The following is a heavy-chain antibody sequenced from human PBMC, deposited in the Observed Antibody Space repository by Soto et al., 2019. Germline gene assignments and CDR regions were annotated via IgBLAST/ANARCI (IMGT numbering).Heavy chain of an antibody. J-gene: IGHJ4*02. V-gene: IGHV4-59*01. CDR3: ATRPPVGAYFAVFDY. Sequence: SETLSLTCTVSGVSISGFYWSWXRQSPGKEPEGIGYVHHSGTTNYNPSLESRVTMSLDTSKNQFSLKLNSVTAADTAVYYFATRPPVGAYFAVFDYWRQGTLDTVSP. D-gene: IGHD3-16*01. CDR2: VHHSGTT. CDR1: GVSISGFY.